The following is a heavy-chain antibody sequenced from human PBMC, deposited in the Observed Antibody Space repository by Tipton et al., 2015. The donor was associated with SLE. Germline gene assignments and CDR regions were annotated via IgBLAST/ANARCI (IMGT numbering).Heavy chain of an antibody. Sequence: SLRLSCAASGFTFNDVWMHWVRQAPGKGLVWVSRINPDGTYTSYADSVKGRFTISRDNAKDTVYMQMNSLTAEDTAVYYCVSLVTRRDVAFDIWGHGTMVTVSA. CDR1: GFTFNDVW. CDR3: VSLVTRRDVAFDI. J-gene: IGHJ3*02. V-gene: IGHV3-74*01. CDR2: INPDGTYT. D-gene: IGHD2-21*02.